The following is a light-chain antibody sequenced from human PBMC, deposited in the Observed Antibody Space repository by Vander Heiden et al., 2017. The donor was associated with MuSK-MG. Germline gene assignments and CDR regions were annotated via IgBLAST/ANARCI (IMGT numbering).Light chain of an antibody. Sequence: QAVLTPPPSVSGAPGPSVTISCTGSSSNIGAGYDVHWYQQLPGTAPKLLIYGNSNRPSGVPDRFSGSKSGTSASLAITGLQAEDEADYYCQSYDSSLSVVFGGGTKLTVL. CDR3: QSYDSSLSVV. J-gene: IGLJ2*01. CDR1: SSNIGAGYD. CDR2: GNS. V-gene: IGLV1-40*01.